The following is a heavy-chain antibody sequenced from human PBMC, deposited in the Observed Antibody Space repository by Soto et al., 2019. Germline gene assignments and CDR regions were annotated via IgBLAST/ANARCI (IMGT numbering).Heavy chain of an antibody. D-gene: IGHD2-21*02. CDR1: GFTFSSYS. CDR2: ISSSSSYI. V-gene: IGHV3-21*01. CDR3: ARSPRVVVTAITKTALGYFDL. Sequence: GGSLRLSCAASGFTFSSYSMNWVRQAPGKGLEWVSSISSSSSYIYYADSVKGRFTISRDNAKNSLYLQMNSLRAEDTAVYYCARSPRVVVTAITKTALGYFDLWGRGTLVTVSS. J-gene: IGHJ2*01.